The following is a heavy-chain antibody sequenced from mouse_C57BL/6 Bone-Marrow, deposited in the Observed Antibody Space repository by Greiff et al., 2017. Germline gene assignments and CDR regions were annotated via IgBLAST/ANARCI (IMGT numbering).Heavy chain of an antibody. D-gene: IGHD2-14*01. V-gene: IGHV1-37*01. Sequence: EVKVVESGPELVKPGASVKISCKASGYSFTDYFMNWVKQSHGKSLEWIGRINPYNGDTFYNQKFKGKATLTVDTSSTTVHMELLSLTSENSAVYYCVRSYRSLGAMDYWGQGTSVTVSP. CDR3: VRSYRSLGAMDY. CDR2: INPYNGDT. J-gene: IGHJ4*01. CDR1: GYSFTDYF.